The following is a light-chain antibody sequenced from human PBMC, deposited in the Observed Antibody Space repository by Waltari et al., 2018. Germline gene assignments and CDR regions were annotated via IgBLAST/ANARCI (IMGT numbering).Light chain of an antibody. CDR2: KAS. Sequence: DIQMTQSPSTLSASVGDRVTITCRASQSISSWLSWYKQKPGKAPKLLISKASSLGSGVPSRFSVSGSGTEFTLTISSLQPYDFATYYCQQYNSYSWTFGQGTKVEIK. V-gene: IGKV1-5*03. J-gene: IGKJ1*01. CDR1: QSISSW. CDR3: QQYNSYSWT.